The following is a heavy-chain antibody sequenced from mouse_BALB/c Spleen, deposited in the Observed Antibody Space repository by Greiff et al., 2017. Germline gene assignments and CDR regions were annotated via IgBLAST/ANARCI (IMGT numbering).Heavy chain of an antibody. CDR2: INPGSGGT. CDR1: GYAFTNYL. CDR3: ARTGELGQEGD. J-gene: IGHJ2*01. Sequence: QVQLPQSGAELVRPGTSVKVSCKASGYAFTNYLIAWVKQRPGQGLEWIGVINPGSGGTNYNEKFKGKATLTADKSSSTAYMQLSSLTSDDSAVYFCARTGELGQEGDWGQGTTLTVSS. V-gene: IGHV1-54*03. D-gene: IGHD4-1*01.